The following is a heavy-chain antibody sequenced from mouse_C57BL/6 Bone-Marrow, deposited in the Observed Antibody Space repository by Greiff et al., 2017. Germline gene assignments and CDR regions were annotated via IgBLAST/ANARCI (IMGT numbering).Heavy chain of an antibody. J-gene: IGHJ4*01. CDR1: GYTFTSYW. CDR3: ARELGQGGYAMDY. Sequence: QVQLQQPGAELVKPGASVKMSCKASGYTFTSYWITWVKQRPGQGLEWIGDIYPGSGSTNYNEKFKSKATLTVDTSSGTAYMQLSSLTSGDSAVYYCARELGQGGYAMDYWGQGTSVTVSA. V-gene: IGHV1-55*01. CDR2: IYPGSGST. D-gene: IGHD4-1*01.